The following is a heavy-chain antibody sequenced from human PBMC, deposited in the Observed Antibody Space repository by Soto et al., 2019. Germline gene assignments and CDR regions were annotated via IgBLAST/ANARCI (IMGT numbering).Heavy chain of an antibody. J-gene: IGHJ4*02. Sequence: PGGSLRLSCAGSGFTFSSYGMSWVRQAPGKGLEWVSGISGTGGSTYYADSVKGRFTISRDNSKNTLFLQMDSLRAEDTAVYYCARKSDCSGGSCPYYFDYWGQGTLVTVSS. CDR1: GFTFSSYG. V-gene: IGHV3-23*01. D-gene: IGHD2-15*01. CDR3: ARKSDCSGGSCPYYFDY. CDR2: ISGTGGST.